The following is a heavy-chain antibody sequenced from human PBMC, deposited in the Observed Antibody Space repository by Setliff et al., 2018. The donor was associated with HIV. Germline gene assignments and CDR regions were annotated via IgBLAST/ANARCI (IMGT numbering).Heavy chain of an antibody. Sequence: ASVKVSCKASGYTFTDYYLHWVRQAPGQGPEWVGWVDPNSGDINFAQKFQGRVTMTWDTSISTAYMELSRLRSDDTAVYYCARARTDYYDRRRRSHYYIDVWARGATVTAP. CDR2: VDPNSGDI. CDR3: ARARTDYYDRRRRSHYYIDV. D-gene: IGHD3-22*01. V-gene: IGHV1-2*02. J-gene: IGHJ6*03. CDR1: GYTFTDYY.